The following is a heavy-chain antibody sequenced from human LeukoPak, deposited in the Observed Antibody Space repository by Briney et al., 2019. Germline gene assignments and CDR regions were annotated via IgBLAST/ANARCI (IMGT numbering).Heavy chain of an antibody. Sequence: ASVKVSCKASGYTFTGYYMHWVRQAPGQGLEWMGWINPNSGGTSYAQKFQGRVTMTRDTSISTAYMELSRLRSDDTAVYYCARTTNGWYSPFDYWGQGTLVTVSS. D-gene: IGHD6-19*01. CDR3: ARTTNGWYSPFDY. V-gene: IGHV1-2*02. J-gene: IGHJ4*02. CDR2: INPNSGGT. CDR1: GYTFTGYY.